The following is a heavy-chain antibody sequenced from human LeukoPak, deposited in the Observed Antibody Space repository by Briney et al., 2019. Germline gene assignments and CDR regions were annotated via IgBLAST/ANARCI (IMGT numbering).Heavy chain of an antibody. J-gene: IGHJ4*02. Sequence: ASVKVSCKASGYTFTKYGVSWVRRAPGQGLEWMGWISAYNGNTNYAQKLQGRVTMTTDTSTSTAYMELRSLRSDDTAVYYCARAGYSSSWYANWGQGTLVTVSS. CDR3: ARAGYSSSWYAN. CDR2: ISAYNGNT. CDR1: GYTFTKYG. D-gene: IGHD6-13*01. V-gene: IGHV1-18*04.